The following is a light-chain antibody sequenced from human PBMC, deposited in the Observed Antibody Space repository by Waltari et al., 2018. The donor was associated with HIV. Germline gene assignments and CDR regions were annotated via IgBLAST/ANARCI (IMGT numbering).Light chain of an antibody. Sequence: EVVMTQSPATLSVSPGEGATLSCGASQSVNYNLAWYQQKPGQAPRLLLYGASNRATCIPARFSGSGSGTEFTLTITSLQSEDFTVYYCQQYNNWPLTFGGGTKVEIK. V-gene: IGKV3-15*01. CDR2: GAS. CDR1: QSVNYN. J-gene: IGKJ4*01. CDR3: QQYNNWPLT.